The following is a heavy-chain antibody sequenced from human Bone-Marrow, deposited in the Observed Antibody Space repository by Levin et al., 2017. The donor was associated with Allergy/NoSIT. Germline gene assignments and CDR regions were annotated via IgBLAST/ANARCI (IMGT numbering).Heavy chain of an antibody. V-gene: IGHV3-53*01. CDR1: GFSVSNNY. CDR2: IYSEGST. CDR3: ARDSGGQLLGNYG. Sequence: QAGGSLRLSCAASGFSVSNNYMSWVRQAPGKGLEWVSLIYSEGSTVYADSVKGRFTISRDNSKNTLYLQMNSLRAEDTAMYYCARDSGGQLLGNYGWGQGTLVTVSS. D-gene: IGHD1-7*01. J-gene: IGHJ4*02.